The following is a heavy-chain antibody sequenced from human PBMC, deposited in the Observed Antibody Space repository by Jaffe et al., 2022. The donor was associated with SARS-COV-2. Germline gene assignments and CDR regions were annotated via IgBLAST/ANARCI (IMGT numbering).Heavy chain of an antibody. J-gene: IGHJ4*02. CDR1: GFTFSSYG. D-gene: IGHD2-2*01. V-gene: IGHV3-30*18. CDR2: ISYDGSNK. CDR3: AKDPTLGVPVAASFDY. Sequence: QVQLVESGGGVVQPGRSLRLSCAASGFTFSSYGMHWVRQAPGKGLEWVAVISYDGSNKHYVDSVKGRFTISRDNSKNTLYLQMNSLRAEDTAVYYCAKDPTLGVPVAASFDYWGQGTLVTVSS.